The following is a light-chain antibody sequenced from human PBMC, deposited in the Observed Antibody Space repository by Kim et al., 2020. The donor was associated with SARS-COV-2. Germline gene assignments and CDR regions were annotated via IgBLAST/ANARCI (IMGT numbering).Light chain of an antibody. J-gene: IGKJ2*03. V-gene: IGKV1-39*01. CDR2: GAS. CDR1: QGISTY. Sequence: DIQMTQSPFSLSASVGDRVTIICRASQGISTYLHWYQHIRGRAPKLLIHGASNLQPGVPSRFTGGGSGTDFTLNITGLQPEDFATYYCQQSYSPVYSFGQGTKLEI. CDR3: QQSYSPVYS.